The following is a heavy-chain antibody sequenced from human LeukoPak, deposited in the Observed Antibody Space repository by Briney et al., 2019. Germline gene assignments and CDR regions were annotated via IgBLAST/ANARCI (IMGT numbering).Heavy chain of an antibody. V-gene: IGHV5-51*01. CDR1: GYSFTSYR. D-gene: IGHD3-10*01. CDR3: ARLGYGSGSYYTMDV. J-gene: IGHJ6*04. Sequence: GESLKISCKGSGYSFTSYRIGWVRQMPGKDLEWMGIIYPGDSDTRYSPSFQGQVTISADKSISTAYLQWSSLKASDTAMYYCARLGYGSGSYYTMDVWGKGTTVTVSS. CDR2: IYPGDSDT.